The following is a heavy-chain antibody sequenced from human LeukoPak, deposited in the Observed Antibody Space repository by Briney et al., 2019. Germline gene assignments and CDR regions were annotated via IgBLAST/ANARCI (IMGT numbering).Heavy chain of an antibody. V-gene: IGHV3-23*01. CDR2: ISGSGGST. D-gene: IGHD3-10*01. CDR1: GFTFSSYA. J-gene: IGHJ4*02. Sequence: GGSLRLSCAASGFTFSSYAMSWVRQAPGKGLEWVSAISGSGGSTYYADSVKGRFTISRDNSKNTLYLQMNSLRAEDTAVYYCARDQFGELLFDYWGQGTLVTVSS. CDR3: ARDQFGELLFDY.